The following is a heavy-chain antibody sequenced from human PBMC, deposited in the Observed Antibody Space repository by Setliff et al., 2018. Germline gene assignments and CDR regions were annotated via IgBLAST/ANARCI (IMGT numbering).Heavy chain of an antibody. V-gene: IGHV5-51*01. CDR1: GYSFTSNW. CDR3: ARQGCSSTSCHSIDY. J-gene: IGHJ4*02. Sequence: PGESLKISCKGSGYSFTSNWIAWVRQMPGKGLECMGIIHPGNSNTRYSPPFQGQVTISADKAINTAYLQWNSLQASDTAMYYCARQGCSSTSCHSIDYWGQGTLVTVS. CDR2: IHPGNSNT. D-gene: IGHD2-2*01.